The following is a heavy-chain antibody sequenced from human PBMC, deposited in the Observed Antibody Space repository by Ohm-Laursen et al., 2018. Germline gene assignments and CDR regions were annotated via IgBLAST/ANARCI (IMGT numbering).Heavy chain of an antibody. CDR1: GYTFTSYG. D-gene: IGHD3-22*01. V-gene: IGHV1-18*01. Sequence: SVKVSCKASGYTFTSYGISWVRQAPGQGLEWMGWISAYNGNTNYAQKLQGRVTMTTDTSTSTAYMELRSLRSDDTAVYYCARLYDSSGWRPYYFDYWGQGTLVTVSS. J-gene: IGHJ4*02. CDR3: ARLYDSSGWRPYYFDY. CDR2: ISAYNGNT.